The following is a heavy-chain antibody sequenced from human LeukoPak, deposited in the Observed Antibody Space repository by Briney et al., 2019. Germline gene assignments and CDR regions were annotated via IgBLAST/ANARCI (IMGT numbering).Heavy chain of an antibody. CDR2: IFYSGST. D-gene: IGHD1-26*01. Sequence: SETLSLTCTVSGGSISSYYWSWIRQPPGKGLEWIGYIFYSGSTTYNPSLKSRVTMSVDTSKNQFSLKLSSVTAADTAVYYCARDHRDSGSYYAVFDYWGQGTPVTVSS. CDR3: ARDHRDSGSYYAVFDY. V-gene: IGHV4-59*01. CDR1: GGSISSYY. J-gene: IGHJ4*02.